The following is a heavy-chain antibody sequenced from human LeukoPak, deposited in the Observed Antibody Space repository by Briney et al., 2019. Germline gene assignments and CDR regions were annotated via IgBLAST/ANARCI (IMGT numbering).Heavy chain of an antibody. J-gene: IGHJ5*02. V-gene: IGHV4-4*07. D-gene: IGHD3-10*01. Sequence: SETLSLTCAVSGGSISNFYWSWIRQPAGKGLEWIGRIYSSGRTNYNSSLKSRVAMSIDTSNNQFSLKLSSVTAADTAVYYCARDLPSYYFDSGNMFDPWGQGTLVTVSS. CDR1: GGSISNFY. CDR2: IYSSGRT. CDR3: ARDLPSYYFDSGNMFDP.